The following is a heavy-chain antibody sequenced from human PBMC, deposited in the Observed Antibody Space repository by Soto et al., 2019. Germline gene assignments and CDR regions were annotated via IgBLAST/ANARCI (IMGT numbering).Heavy chain of an antibody. J-gene: IGHJ4*01. V-gene: IGHV3-30-3*01. CDR1: GFSFKNYA. Sequence: QVQLVESGGGVVQPGSSPRLSCAASGFSFKNYAFHWVRQAPGKGLEWVALISHNDEPKIFYADSVQGRFTISRDNFKNTVYLQMNSLRDEDTSVYHCARGVRAETYYNAFDYWGQGTQVTVSS. CDR3: ARGVRAETYYNAFDY. D-gene: IGHD3-10*01. CDR2: ISHNDEPKI.